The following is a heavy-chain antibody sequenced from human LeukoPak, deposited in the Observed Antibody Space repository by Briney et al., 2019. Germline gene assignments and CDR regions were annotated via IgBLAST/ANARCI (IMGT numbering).Heavy chain of an antibody. Sequence: GGSLRLSCAGSAFTFSSYAMSWVRQAPGKGLEWVANIKQDGSEKYYVDSVKGRFTISRDNAKNSLYLQMNSLRAEDTAVYYCAREYYYGSGNDYWGQGTLVTVSS. CDR3: AREYYYGSGNDY. D-gene: IGHD3-10*01. CDR1: AFTFSSYA. CDR2: IKQDGSEK. V-gene: IGHV3-7*01. J-gene: IGHJ4*02.